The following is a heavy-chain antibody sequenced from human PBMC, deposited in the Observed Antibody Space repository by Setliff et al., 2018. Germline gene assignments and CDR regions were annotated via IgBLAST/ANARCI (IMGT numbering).Heavy chain of an antibody. Sequence: SETLSLTCTVSGGSINSMSYYWGWIRQPPGKGLEWIGSIYHSGSSYYNPSLRSRVTISVDTSKNQFSLILRSVTAADTAVYYCRFWSGYYKNDYWGQGTLVTVS. CDR3: RFWSGYYKNDY. D-gene: IGHD3-3*01. CDR1: GGSINSMSYY. CDR2: IYHSGSS. V-gene: IGHV4-39*07. J-gene: IGHJ4*02.